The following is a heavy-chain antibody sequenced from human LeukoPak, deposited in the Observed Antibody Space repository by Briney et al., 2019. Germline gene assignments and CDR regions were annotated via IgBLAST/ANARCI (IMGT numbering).Heavy chain of an antibody. V-gene: IGHV1-69*04. CDR1: GGTFSSYA. CDR2: IIPILGIA. CDR3: ARGLYVWGSYRPFDY. D-gene: IGHD3-16*02. Sequence: GASVKVSCKASGGTFSSYAISWVRQAPGQGLEWMGSIIPILGIANYAQKFQGRVTITADKSTSTAYMELSSLRSEDTAVYYCARGLYVWGSYRPFDYWGQGTLVTVSS. J-gene: IGHJ4*02.